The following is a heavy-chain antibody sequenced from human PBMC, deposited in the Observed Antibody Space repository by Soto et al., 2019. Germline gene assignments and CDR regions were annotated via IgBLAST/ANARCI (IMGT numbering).Heavy chain of an antibody. D-gene: IGHD6-13*01. CDR2: IYYSGST. J-gene: IGHJ4*02. V-gene: IGHV4-31*03. CDR1: GGSISSGGYY. CDR3: ARGHSSTWSANY. Sequence: SETLSLTCTVSGGSISSGGYYWSWIRQHPGKGLEWIGYIYYSGSTYYNPSLKSRVTISVDTSKNQFSLKLSSVTAAATAVYYCARGHSSTWSANYWGQGTLVTVSS.